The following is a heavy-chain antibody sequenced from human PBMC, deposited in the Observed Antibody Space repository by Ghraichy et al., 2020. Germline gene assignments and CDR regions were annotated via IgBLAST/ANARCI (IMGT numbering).Heavy chain of an antibody. CDR3: ARDRVVAAAGKGEYYYYYGMDV. J-gene: IGHJ6*02. CDR1: GGSISSYY. CDR2: IYYSGST. D-gene: IGHD6-13*01. Sequence: SETLSLTCTVSGGSISSYYWSWIRQPPGKGLEWIGYIYYSGSTNYNPSLKSRVTISVDTSKNQFSLKLSSVTAADTAVYYCARDRVVAAAGKGEYYYYYGMDVWGQGTTVTVSS. V-gene: IGHV4-59*01.